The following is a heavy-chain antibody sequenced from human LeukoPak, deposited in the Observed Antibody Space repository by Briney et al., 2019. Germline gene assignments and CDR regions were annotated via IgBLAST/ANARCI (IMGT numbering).Heavy chain of an antibody. CDR2: ISSSSSYI. CDR1: GFTFSSYS. CDR3: ARDSYQNSGWFDP. V-gene: IGHV3-21*01. Sequence: GGSLRLSCAASGFTFSSYSMNWVRQAPGKGLEWVSSISSSSSYIYYADSVKGRFTISRDNAKNSLYLQMNSLRAEDTAVYYCARDSYQNSGWFDPWGQGTQVTVSS. J-gene: IGHJ5*02. D-gene: IGHD2-2*01.